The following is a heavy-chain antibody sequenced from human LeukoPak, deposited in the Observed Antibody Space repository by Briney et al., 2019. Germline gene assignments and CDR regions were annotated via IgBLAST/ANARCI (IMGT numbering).Heavy chain of an antibody. CDR2: INPSGDST. CDR1: GYTFTSYR. Sequence: ASVKVSCKASGYTFTSYRMHWVRQAPGQGLEWMGIINPSGDSTSYAQKFQGRVTMTRDTSTSTVYMELSGLRSEDTAVYYCARDPSSGCSFDYWGQGTLVTVSS. J-gene: IGHJ4*02. V-gene: IGHV1-46*01. CDR3: ARDPSSGCSFDY. D-gene: IGHD3-22*01.